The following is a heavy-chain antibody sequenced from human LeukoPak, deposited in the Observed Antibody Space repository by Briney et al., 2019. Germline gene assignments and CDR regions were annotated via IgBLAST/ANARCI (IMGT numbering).Heavy chain of an antibody. CDR2: ISGSGGST. J-gene: IGHJ4*02. CDR3: ARDLYYDSSGYYYY. Sequence: GGSLRLSCAASGFTFSSYAMSWVRQAPGKGLEWVSAISGSGGSTYYADSVKGQFTISRDNSKNTLYLQMNSLRAEDTAVYYCARDLYYDSSGYYYYWGQGTLVTVSS. V-gene: IGHV3-23*01. CDR1: GFTFSSYA. D-gene: IGHD3-22*01.